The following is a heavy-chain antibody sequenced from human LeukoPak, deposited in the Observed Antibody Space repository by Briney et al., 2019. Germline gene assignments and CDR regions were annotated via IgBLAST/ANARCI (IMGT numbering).Heavy chain of an antibody. CDR1: GYTFSSYW. J-gene: IGHJ4*02. CDR3: ARLLGQAYGSGSFDY. Sequence: GEPLKISCKGSGYTFSSYWIGRVRQMPGKGLEWMGIIYPGDSDTRYSPSFQGQVTISADKSISTAYLQWSSLKASDTAMYYCARLLGQAYGSGSFDYWGQGTLVTVSS. V-gene: IGHV5-51*01. D-gene: IGHD6-19*01. CDR2: IYPGDSDT.